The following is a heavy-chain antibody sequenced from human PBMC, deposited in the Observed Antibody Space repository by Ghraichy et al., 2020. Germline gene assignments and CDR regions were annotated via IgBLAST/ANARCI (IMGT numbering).Heavy chain of an antibody. D-gene: IGHD3-16*01. CDR3: AREVSVKYYGMDV. J-gene: IGHJ6*02. V-gene: IGHV4-59*01. CDR1: GDSLSSDY. CDR2: TYYTGST. Sequence: SETLSLTCTVSGDSLSSDYWSWIRQPPGKGLECIGYTYYTGSTHYNPSLKSRITISVDRSKNQISLRLRSVTAADTGVYYCAREVSVKYYGMDVWGQGTTVAVSS.